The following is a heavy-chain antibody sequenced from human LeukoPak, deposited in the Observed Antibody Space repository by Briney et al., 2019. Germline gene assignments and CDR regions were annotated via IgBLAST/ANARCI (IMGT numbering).Heavy chain of an antibody. V-gene: IGHV4-38-2*01. D-gene: IGHD5-18*01. Sequence: SETLSLTCAVSGYSISSGYYWGWNRQPLGEGLERIGSIYHSGSTYYNPSLKSRVTISVDTSKNQFSLKLSSVTAADTAVSYGARSALTAMVINYYIDVWCKRTPVSVSS. CDR1: GYSISSGYY. CDR2: IYHSGST. CDR3: ARSALTAMVINYYIDV. J-gene: IGHJ6*03.